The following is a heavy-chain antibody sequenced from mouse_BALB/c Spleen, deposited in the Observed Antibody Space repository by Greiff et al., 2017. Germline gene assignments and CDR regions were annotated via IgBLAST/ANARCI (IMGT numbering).Heavy chain of an antibody. CDR1: GFTFSSFG. J-gene: IGHJ1*01. CDR2: ISSGSSTI. D-gene: IGHD2-2*01. Sequence: EVKLMESGGGLVQPGGSRKLSCAASGFTFSSFGMHWVRQAPEKGLEWVAYISSGSSTIYYADTVKGRFTISRDNPKNTLFLQMTSLRSEDTAMYYCARRGYDGYWYFDVWGAGTTVTVSS. CDR3: ARRGYDGYWYFDV. V-gene: IGHV5-17*02.